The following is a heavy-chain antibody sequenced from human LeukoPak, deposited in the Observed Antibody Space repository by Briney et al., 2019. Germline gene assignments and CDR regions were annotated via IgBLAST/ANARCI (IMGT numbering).Heavy chain of an antibody. D-gene: IGHD5-24*01. CDR3: APRNVYKGYFDN. V-gene: IGHV1-24*01. CDR2: FDPEDGER. Sequence: ASVKVSCKVSGYTFTELAMHWVRQAPGKGLEWMGSFDPEDGERIYAQKLQGRLIMTEDTSRDTAYLELSSLRSDDTAVYYCAPRNVYKGYFDNWGQGTLVTDSS. J-gene: IGHJ4*02. CDR1: GYTFTELA.